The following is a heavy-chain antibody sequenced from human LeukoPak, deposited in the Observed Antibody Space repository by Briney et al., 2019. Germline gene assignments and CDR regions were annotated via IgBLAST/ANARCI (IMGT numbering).Heavy chain of an antibody. CDR3: ARERVSGPRIRPSNYYYYYYMDV. CDR2: TYYRSKWYN. J-gene: IGHJ6*03. Sequence: SQTLSLTCAISGDSVSSNSAAWNWIRQSPSRGLEWLGRTYYRSKWYNDYAVSVKSRITINPDTSKNQFSLQLNSVTPEDTAVYYCARERVSGPRIRPSNYYYYYYMDVWGKGTTVTISS. D-gene: IGHD5-12*01. CDR1: GDSVSSNSAA. V-gene: IGHV6-1*01.